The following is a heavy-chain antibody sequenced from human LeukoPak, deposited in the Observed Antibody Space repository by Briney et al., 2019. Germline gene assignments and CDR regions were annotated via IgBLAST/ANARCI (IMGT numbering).Heavy chain of an antibody. CDR1: GFTFSDYY. Sequence: PEGSLRLSCVASGFTFSDYYLTWIRQAPGKGLEWVSSISSNLASIYYADSVKGRFTVSRDNTKNSVSLQMTGLRVEDTALYYCARGSSGTSRGYSGYDRPDYWGQGTLVTVSS. V-gene: IGHV3-11*01. CDR3: ARGSSGTSRGYSGYDRPDY. J-gene: IGHJ4*02. CDR2: ISSNLASI. D-gene: IGHD5-12*01.